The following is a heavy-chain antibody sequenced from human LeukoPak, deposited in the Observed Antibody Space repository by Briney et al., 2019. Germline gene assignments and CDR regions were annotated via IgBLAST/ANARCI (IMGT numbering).Heavy chain of an antibody. Sequence: QPGGSLRLSCAASGFTFSSYWMSWVRQAPGKGLEWVANIKQDGSEKYYVDSVKGRFTISRDNAKNSLYLQMNSLRAEDTAVYYCARVGIRYFDWLFMGVFYFDYWGQGTLVTVSS. D-gene: IGHD3-9*01. CDR2: IKQDGSEK. CDR3: ARVGIRYFDWLFMGVFYFDY. CDR1: GFTFSSYW. V-gene: IGHV3-7*01. J-gene: IGHJ4*02.